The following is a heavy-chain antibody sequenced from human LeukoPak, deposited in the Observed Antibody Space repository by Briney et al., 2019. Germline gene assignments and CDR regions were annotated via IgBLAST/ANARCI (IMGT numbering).Heavy chain of an antibody. Sequence: PGGSLRLSCAASGFTFSSYGMHWVRQAPGKGLEWVAVISYDGSNKYYADSVKGRFTISRDNSKNTLYLQMNSLRAEDTAVYYCARAYSRESGYDFVLEYWGQGTLVTVSS. CDR2: ISYDGSNK. V-gene: IGHV3-30*03. J-gene: IGHJ4*02. D-gene: IGHD5-12*01. CDR1: GFTFSSYG. CDR3: ARAYSRESGYDFVLEY.